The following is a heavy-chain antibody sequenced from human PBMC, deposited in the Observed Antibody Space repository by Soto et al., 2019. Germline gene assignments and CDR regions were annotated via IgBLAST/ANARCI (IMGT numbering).Heavy chain of an antibody. Sequence: PSETLSLTCTVSGGSISSYYWSWIRQPPGKGLEWIGYIYYSGSTNYNPSLKSRVTISVDTSKNQFSLKLSSVTAADTAVYYCARATILRYFDWLSHFDSWGQGTLVTVSS. CDR1: GGSISSYY. V-gene: IGHV4-59*01. D-gene: IGHD3-9*01. J-gene: IGHJ4*02. CDR3: ARATILRYFDWLSHFDS. CDR2: IYYSGST.